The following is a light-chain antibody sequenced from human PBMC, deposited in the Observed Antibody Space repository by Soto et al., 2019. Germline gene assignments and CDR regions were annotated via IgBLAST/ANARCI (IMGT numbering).Light chain of an antibody. CDR3: CSYAGSSTSV. V-gene: IGLV2-23*01. Sequence: QSALTQPASVSGSPGQSITISCTGTSSDIGSYNLVSWYQHHPGKAPKFLIYEGTKRPSGVSSRFSGSKSANTASLTISGLQAEDEAYYYCCSYAGSSTSVFGTGTKVTVL. CDR2: EGT. J-gene: IGLJ1*01. CDR1: SSDIGSYNL.